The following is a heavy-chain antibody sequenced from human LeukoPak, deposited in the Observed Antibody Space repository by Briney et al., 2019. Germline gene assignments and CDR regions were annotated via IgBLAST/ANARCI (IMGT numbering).Heavy chain of an antibody. J-gene: IGHJ5*02. Sequence: PSETLSLTCAVSGGSISSGGYSWSWIRQPPGKGLEWIGYIYHSGSTYYNPSLKSRVTISVDRSKNQFSLKLSSVTAADTAVYYCARGYAPRRVVQAAMYWFDPWGQGTLVTVSS. D-gene: IGHD2-2*01. V-gene: IGHV4-30-2*01. CDR3: ARGYAPRRVVQAAMYWFDP. CDR2: IYHSGST. CDR1: GGSISSGGYS.